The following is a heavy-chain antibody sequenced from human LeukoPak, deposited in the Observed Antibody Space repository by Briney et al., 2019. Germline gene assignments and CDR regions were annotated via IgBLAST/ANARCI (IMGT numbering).Heavy chain of an antibody. CDR1: GFTFSRYS. V-gene: IGHV3-21*01. CDR3: ATDYYDSSGSSWFDP. D-gene: IGHD3-22*01. CDR2: ISSGSSFM. Sequence: GGSLRLSCAASGFTFSRYSMNWGPQDPGEGLEWVSSISSGSSFMYYVDSVKGRFTISRDNANNSLYLQMSSLRAKDTALYYCATDYYDSSGSSWFDPWGQGALVTVSS. J-gene: IGHJ5*02.